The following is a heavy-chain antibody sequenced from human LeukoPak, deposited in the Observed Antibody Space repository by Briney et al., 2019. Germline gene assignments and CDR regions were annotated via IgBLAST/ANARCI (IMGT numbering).Heavy chain of an antibody. Sequence: GGSLRLSCAASGFTFSSYGMHWVRQAPGKGLEWLAFIRYDGSNKYYADSVKGRFTISRDNSKNTLYLQMNSLRAEDTAVYYCAKAPGYSYGSPYYYYMDVWGKGTTVTVSS. D-gene: IGHD5-18*01. J-gene: IGHJ6*03. CDR3: AKAPGYSYGSPYYYYMDV. CDR1: GFTFSSYG. CDR2: IRYDGSNK. V-gene: IGHV3-30*02.